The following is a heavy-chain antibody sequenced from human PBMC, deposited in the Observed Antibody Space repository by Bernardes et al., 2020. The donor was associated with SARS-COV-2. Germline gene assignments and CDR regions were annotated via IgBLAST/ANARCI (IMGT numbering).Heavy chain of an antibody. V-gene: IGHV1-2*02. Sequence: ASVKVSCKASGYPFTGFYMHWVRQAPGQGLEWMGWINPNSGGTNYAQKFQGRVTMTRDTSISTAYMELSSLKSDDTAVYYCAIPPTNFDRYGMDVWGQGTTVTVSS. J-gene: IGHJ6*02. CDR1: GYPFTGFY. CDR3: AIPPTNFDRYGMDV. CDR2: INPNSGGT. D-gene: IGHD3-22*01.